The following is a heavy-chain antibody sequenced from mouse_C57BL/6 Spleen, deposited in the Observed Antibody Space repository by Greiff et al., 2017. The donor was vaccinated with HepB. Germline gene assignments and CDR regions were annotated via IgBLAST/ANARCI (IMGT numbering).Heavy chain of an antibody. CDR1: GFNIKDYY. J-gene: IGHJ3*01. D-gene: IGHD1-1*01. Sequence: VQLQQSGAELVKPGASVKLSCTASGFNIKDYYMHWVKQRTEQGLEWIGRIDPEDGETKYAPKFRGKATITADTASNTAYLQLSSLTSEDTAVYYCARDYGSSYPCAYWGQGTLVTVSA. CDR2: IDPEDGET. V-gene: IGHV14-2*01. CDR3: ARDYGSSYPCAY.